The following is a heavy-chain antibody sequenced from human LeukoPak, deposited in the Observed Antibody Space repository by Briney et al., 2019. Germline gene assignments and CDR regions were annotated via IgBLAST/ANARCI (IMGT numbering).Heavy chain of an antibody. CDR3: ARHYYDRSDSHSFDY. CDR1: GGSISGYY. CDR2: LYSSGST. J-gene: IGHJ4*02. Sequence: MTSETLPLTCTVSGGSISGYYWSWIRQPPGKGLEWIGYLYSSGSTNYNPSLKSRVTISLDTSENQFSLKLSSVTAADTAVYYCARHYYDRSDSHSFDYWGQGTLVTVSS. V-gene: IGHV4-59*08. D-gene: IGHD3-22*01.